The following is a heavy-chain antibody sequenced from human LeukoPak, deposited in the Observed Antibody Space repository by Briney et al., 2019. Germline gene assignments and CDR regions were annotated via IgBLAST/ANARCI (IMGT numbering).Heavy chain of an antibody. Sequence: TGGSLRLSCAASGFTFSSYAMSWDRQAPGKGLEWVSAISGSGGSTYYADSVKGRFTISRDNSKNTLYLQMNSLRAEDTAVYYCAIQETTVTTYDYWGQGTLVTVSS. CDR2: ISGSGGST. J-gene: IGHJ4*02. V-gene: IGHV3-23*01. D-gene: IGHD4-17*01. CDR3: AIQETTVTTYDY. CDR1: GFTFSSYA.